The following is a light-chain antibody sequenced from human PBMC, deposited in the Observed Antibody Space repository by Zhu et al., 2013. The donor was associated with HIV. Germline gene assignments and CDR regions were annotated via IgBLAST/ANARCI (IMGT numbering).Light chain of an antibody. CDR2: GAS. V-gene: IGKV3-15*01. CDR3: QQYHMWPLFT. J-gene: IGKJ3*01. Sequence: EIVMTQIPATLSVSPGERVTLSCRASQSVHNNLAWYQQKPGQSPRLLIYGASTRATDIPARFSGSGSGTNFTLSISSLHSEDFAVYYCQQYHMWPLFTFGPGPSEYQ. CDR1: QSVHNN.